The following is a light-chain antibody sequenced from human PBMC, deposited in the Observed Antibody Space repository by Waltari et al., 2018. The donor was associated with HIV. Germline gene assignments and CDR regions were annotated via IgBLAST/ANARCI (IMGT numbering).Light chain of an antibody. CDR2: EAS. CDR3: QQYHDYCP. J-gene: IGKJ1*01. CDR1: KSISTW. Sequence: IQMSASPSTLSASVGGRVSISCRASKSISTWLAWYQQKPGKGPNLLIYEASTLESGVPSRFSGSGSGTEFTLTISSLQPDEFATYYGQQYHDYCPFGQGTKVEIK. V-gene: IGKV1-5*03.